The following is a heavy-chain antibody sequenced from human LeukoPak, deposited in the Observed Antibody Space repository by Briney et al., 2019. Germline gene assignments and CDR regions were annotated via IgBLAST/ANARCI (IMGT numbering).Heavy chain of an antibody. CDR1: GFTLNSYD. CDR2: IGAGGDT. D-gene: IGHD3-16*01. Sequence: ESGGSLRLSCAASGFTLNSYDIHWVRQSIGKGLEWVSAIGAGGDTYYSDSVKGRFTISRENAKNSLHLQMNSLRAADTAVYYCAREDPASGGLDSFDMSGRGTMVTVSA. J-gene: IGHJ3*02. CDR3: AREDPASGGLDSFDM. V-gene: IGHV3-13*01.